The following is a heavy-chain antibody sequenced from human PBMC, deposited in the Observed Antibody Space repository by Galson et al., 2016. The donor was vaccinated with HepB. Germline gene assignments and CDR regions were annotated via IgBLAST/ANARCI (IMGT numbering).Heavy chain of an antibody. D-gene: IGHD3-10*01. CDR2: ISGSETT. J-gene: IGHJ4*02. V-gene: IGHV3-23*01. CDR1: GFTFSSYA. CDR3: AKGSDYYGWGSYPYYFDY. Sequence: SLRLSCAASGFTFSSYAMNWVRQAPGKGLEWVSTISGSETTSYADSIKGQFTISRVNSKNTLFLQMNSLRVEDMAVYYCAKGSDYYGWGSYPYYFDYWGQGTLVTVSS.